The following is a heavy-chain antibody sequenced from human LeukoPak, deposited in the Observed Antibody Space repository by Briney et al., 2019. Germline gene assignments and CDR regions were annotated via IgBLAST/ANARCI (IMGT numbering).Heavy chain of an antibody. V-gene: IGHV1-69*06. Sequence: GSSVKVSCKASGGTFSSYAISWVRQAPGQGLEWMGGIIPIFGTANYAQKFQGRVTITAGKSTSTAYMELSSLRSEDTAVYYCARCLVVPAAITPYEYYGMDVWGKGTTVTVSS. CDR2: IIPIFGTA. D-gene: IGHD2-2*01. CDR1: GGTFSSYA. J-gene: IGHJ6*04. CDR3: ARCLVVPAAITPYEYYGMDV.